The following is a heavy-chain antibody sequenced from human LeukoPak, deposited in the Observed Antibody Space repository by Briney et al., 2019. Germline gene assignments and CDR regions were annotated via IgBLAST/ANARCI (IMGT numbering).Heavy chain of an antibody. V-gene: IGHV1-69*13. Sequence: AASVKVSCKASGGTFSSYAISWVRQAPGQGLEWMGGIIPIFGTANYAQKFQGRVTITADESTSTAYMELSSLRSEDTAVYYCARDRYYYDSSGYYNSGYNFDYWGQGTLVTVSS. CDR2: IIPIFGTA. CDR3: ARDRYYYDSSGYYNSGYNFDY. J-gene: IGHJ4*02. CDR1: GGTFSSYA. D-gene: IGHD3-22*01.